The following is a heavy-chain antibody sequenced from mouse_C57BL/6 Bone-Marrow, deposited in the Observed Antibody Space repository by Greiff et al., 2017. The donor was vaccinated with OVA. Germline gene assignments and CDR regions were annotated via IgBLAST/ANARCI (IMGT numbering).Heavy chain of an antibody. D-gene: IGHD2-5*01. V-gene: IGHV1-54*01. CDR3: ARSNFWYFDV. CDR2: INPGSGGT. J-gene: IGHJ1*03. CDR1: GYAFTNYL. Sequence: VQLQQSGAELVRPGTSVKVSCKASGYAFTNYLIEWVKQRPGQGLEWIGVINPGSGGTNYNEKLTGKVTLTADKSSSTAYMQLSSLTSEDSAVYFCARSNFWYFDVWGTGTTVTVSS.